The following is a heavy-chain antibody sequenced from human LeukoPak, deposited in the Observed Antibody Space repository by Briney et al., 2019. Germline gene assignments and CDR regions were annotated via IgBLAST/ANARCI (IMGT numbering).Heavy chain of an antibody. CDR1: GFTFSSYW. V-gene: IGHV3-7*01. CDR2: IKQDGSEK. J-gene: IGHJ6*02. Sequence: GGSLRLSCAASGFTFSSYWMSWVRQAPGKGLEWVANIKQDGSEKYYVDSVKGRFTISRDNAKNSLYLQMNSLRAEDTAVYYCARDGGDIVVVPAAKDDYYYGMDVWGQGTTVTVSS. CDR3: ARDGGDIVVVPAAKDDYYYGMDV. D-gene: IGHD2-2*01.